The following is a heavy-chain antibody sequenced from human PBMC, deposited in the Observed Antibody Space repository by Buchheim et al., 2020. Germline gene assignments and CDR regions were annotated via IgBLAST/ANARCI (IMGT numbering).Heavy chain of an antibody. Sequence: EVHLVESGGGLVQPGGSLRLSCAASGFTFSSYEMNWVRQAPGKGLEWVSYISSSGSTIYYADSVKGRFTISRDNAKNSLYLQMNSLRAEDTAVYYCASSKCIAARDYYYYGMDVWGQGTT. CDR3: ASSKCIAARDYYYYGMDV. V-gene: IGHV3-48*03. D-gene: IGHD6-6*01. J-gene: IGHJ6*02. CDR1: GFTFSSYE. CDR2: ISSSGSTI.